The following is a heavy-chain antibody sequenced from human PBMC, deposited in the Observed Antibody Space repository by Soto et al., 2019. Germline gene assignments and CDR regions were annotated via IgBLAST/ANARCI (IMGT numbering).Heavy chain of an antibody. Sequence: GGSLRLSCAASGFTFSSYWMHWVRQAPGKGLVWVSRINSDGSSTSYADSVKGRFTISRDNAKNTLYLQMNSLRAEDTAVYYCARVGSSWFLPYFDYWGQGTLVTVSS. CDR2: INSDGSST. CDR3: ARVGSSWFLPYFDY. V-gene: IGHV3-74*01. D-gene: IGHD6-13*01. CDR1: GFTFSSYW. J-gene: IGHJ4*02.